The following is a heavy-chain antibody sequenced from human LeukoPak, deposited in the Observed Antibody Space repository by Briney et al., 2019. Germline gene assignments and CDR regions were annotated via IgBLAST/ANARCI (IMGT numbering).Heavy chain of an antibody. J-gene: IGHJ4*02. CDR2: IYTSGST. Sequence: SETLSLTCTVSGGSISSGSYYWSWIRQPAGKGLEWIGRIYTSGSTNYNPSLKSRVTISVDTSKNQFSLKLSSVTAADTAVYYCARDAPLDYYDSSGYWGPLYYFDYWGQETLVTVSS. CDR1: GGSISSGSYY. CDR3: ARDAPLDYYDSSGYWGPLYYFDY. V-gene: IGHV4-61*02. D-gene: IGHD3-22*01.